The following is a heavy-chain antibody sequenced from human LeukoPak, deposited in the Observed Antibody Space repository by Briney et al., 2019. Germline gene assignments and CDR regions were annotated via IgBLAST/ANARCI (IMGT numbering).Heavy chain of an antibody. Sequence: GGSLPLPCAASGFTFQNALLSWVHQVPGKGLEWVGRIKSKIDGGTADYAAPVKGRFTISRDDSKNTMDLQMNSLETEDTALYYCTSISASVVIESFDYWGEGDQVSVSS. CDR1: GFTFQNAL. V-gene: IGHV3-15*01. CDR2: IKSKIDGGTA. D-gene: IGHD2-21*01. J-gene: IGHJ4*02. CDR3: TSISASVVIESFDY.